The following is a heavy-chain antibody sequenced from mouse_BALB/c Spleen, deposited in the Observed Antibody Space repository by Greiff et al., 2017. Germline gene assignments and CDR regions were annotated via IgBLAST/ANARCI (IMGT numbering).Heavy chain of an antibody. CDR2: ISYSGST. CDR3: ARRGFHWYFDV. J-gene: IGHJ1*01. Sequence: DVQLQESGPGLVKPSQSLSLTCTVTGYSITSDYAWNWIRQFPGNKLEWMGYISYSGSTSYNPSLKSRISITRDTSKNQFFLQLNSVTTEDTATCYCARRGFHWYFDVWGAGTAVTGSS. CDR1: GYSITSDYA. V-gene: IGHV3-2*02.